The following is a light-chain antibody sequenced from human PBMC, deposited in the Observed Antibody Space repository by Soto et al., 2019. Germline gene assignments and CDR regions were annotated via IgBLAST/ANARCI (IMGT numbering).Light chain of an antibody. V-gene: IGKV1-33*01. CDR3: QQYDNALT. Sequence: DIQMTQSPSSLSAAVGDRVTITCQASQDVRRYLNWFQQKPGKAPKLLIYDASNLKTGVPSRFSGSGSGTDFTFTISSLQPEDIATYYCQQYDNALTFGGGTKVEIK. CDR1: QDVRRY. J-gene: IGKJ4*01. CDR2: DAS.